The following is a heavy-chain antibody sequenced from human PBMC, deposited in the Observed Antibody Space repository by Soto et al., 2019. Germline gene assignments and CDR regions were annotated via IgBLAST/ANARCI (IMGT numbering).Heavy chain of an antibody. J-gene: IGHJ3*02. Sequence: QVQLVESGGGVVQPGRSLRLSCAASGFTINSYGMHWVRQAPGKGLEWVAVISYDGSNKNYADSVKGRFTVSRDNSIDTRDLEMNSLRAEDTAVYYCAKALYDGRGYDAFDIWGLGTMVTVSS. CDR2: ISYDGSNK. CDR1: GFTINSYG. D-gene: IGHD3-22*01. V-gene: IGHV3-30*18. CDR3: AKALYDGRGYDAFDI.